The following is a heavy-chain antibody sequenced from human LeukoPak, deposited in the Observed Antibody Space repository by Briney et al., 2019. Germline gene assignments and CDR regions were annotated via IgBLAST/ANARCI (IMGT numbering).Heavy chain of an antibody. D-gene: IGHD3-22*01. CDR3: VKDSTHFRVWDSYDTTGLNY. V-gene: IGHV3-30*02. J-gene: IGHJ4*02. CDR1: GFTFYTYG. Sequence: PGGSLRLSCAASGFTFYTYGMHWVRQAPGKGLEWVAFIRSDGSNKYYADSVKRRFTVSRDNSKNTLYMQMNSLRAEDTAVYYCVKDSTHFRVWDSYDTTGLNYWGQGTLVTVSS. CDR2: IRSDGSNK.